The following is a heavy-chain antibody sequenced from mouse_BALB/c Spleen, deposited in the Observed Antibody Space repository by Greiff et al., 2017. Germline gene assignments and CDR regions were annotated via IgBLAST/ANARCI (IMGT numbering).Heavy chain of an antibody. J-gene: IGHJ3*01. V-gene: IGHV1S81*02. D-gene: IGHD1-1*01. CDR1: GYTFTSYY. CDR3: TRDRYYGFAY. CDR2: INPSNGGT. Sequence: QVQLKQSGAELVKPGASVKLSCKASGYTFTSYYMYWVKQRPGQGLEWIGEINPSNGGTNFNEKFKSKATLTVDKSSSTAYMQLSSLTSEDSAVYYCTRDRYYGFAYWGQGTLVTVSA.